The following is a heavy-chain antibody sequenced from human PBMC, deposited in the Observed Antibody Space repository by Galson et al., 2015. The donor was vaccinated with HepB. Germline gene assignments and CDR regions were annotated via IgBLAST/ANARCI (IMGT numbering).Heavy chain of an antibody. CDR2: INSDGSST. D-gene: IGHD3-10*01. CDR3: ARGYGSGSYYKN. V-gene: IGHV3-74*01. CDR1: GFTFSSYW. Sequence: SLRLSCAASGFTFSSYWMHWVRQAPGKGLVWVSRINSDGSSTSYADSVKGRFTISRDNAKNTLYLQMNSLRAEDTAVYYCARGYGSGSYYKNWGQGTLVTVSS. J-gene: IGHJ4*02.